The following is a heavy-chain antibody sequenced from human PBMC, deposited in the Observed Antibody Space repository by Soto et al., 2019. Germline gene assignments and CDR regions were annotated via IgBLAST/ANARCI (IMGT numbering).Heavy chain of an antibody. CDR1: GFTFSSYW. D-gene: IGHD6-19*01. J-gene: IGHJ4*02. Sequence: EVQLVESGGGLVQPGGSLRLSCAASGFTFSSYWMHWVRQAPGKGLVWVSRINTDGSSTTYADSVKGRFTISRDNAKNTLNLQMNSLRAEDTAVYYCARGGGMAVAGTMDYWGQGTLVTVSS. V-gene: IGHV3-74*01. CDR2: INTDGSST. CDR3: ARGGGMAVAGTMDY.